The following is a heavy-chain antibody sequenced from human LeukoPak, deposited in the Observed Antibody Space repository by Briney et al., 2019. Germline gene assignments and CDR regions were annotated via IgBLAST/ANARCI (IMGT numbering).Heavy chain of an antibody. D-gene: IGHD3-16*02. J-gene: IGHJ5*02. Sequence: GGSLRLSCAASGFTFSDYYMSWIRQAPGKGLEWVSYISSSGSTIYYADSVKGRFTISRDNAKNSLYLQMNSLRAEDTAVYYCAKDLHYDYVWGSYRPPVGVDPWGQGTLVTVSS. V-gene: IGHV3-11*01. CDR2: ISSSGSTI. CDR3: AKDLHYDYVWGSYRPPVGVDP. CDR1: GFTFSDYY.